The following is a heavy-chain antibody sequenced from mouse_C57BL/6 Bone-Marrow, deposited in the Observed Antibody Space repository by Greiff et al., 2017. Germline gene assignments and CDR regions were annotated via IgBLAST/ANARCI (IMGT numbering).Heavy chain of an antibody. CDR3: SRFVYDGYFGDYYAMDY. V-gene: IGHV1-18*01. CDR1: GYTFTDYN. CDR2: INPNNGGT. J-gene: IGHJ4*01. Sequence: VHVKQSGPELVKPGASVKIPCKASGYTFTDYNMDWVKQSHGKSLEWIGDINPNNGGTIYNQKFKGKATLTVDKSSSTAYMELRSLTSEDTAVYYGSRFVYDGYFGDYYAMDYWGQGTSVTVSA. D-gene: IGHD2-3*01.